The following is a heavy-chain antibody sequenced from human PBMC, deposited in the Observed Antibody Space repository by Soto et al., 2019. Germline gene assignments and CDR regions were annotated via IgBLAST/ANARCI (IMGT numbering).Heavy chain of an antibody. Sequence: EVQLEESVGDLVLPCRSLRLSCVAAGFTFEDYALQWFRQVPGKGLDWVAGMSWNSGTIGYADSVKGRFTVSRDNARKTLHLHMHTVRPEDTALYHCTIAAPPFWRGRYFHSWGQRDAGSVSS. D-gene: IGHD3-3*01. CDR2: MSWNSGTI. V-gene: IGHV3-9*01. CDR3: TIAAPPFWRGRYFHS. CDR1: GFTFEDYA. J-gene: IGHJ4*02.